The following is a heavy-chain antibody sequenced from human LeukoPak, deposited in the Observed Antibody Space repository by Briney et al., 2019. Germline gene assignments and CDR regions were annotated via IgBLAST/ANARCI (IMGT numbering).Heavy chain of an antibody. V-gene: IGHV1-8*03. Sequence: PRASVTVSCKASGYTFTSYDINWVRQAPGQGLEWMGWVNPKSGNTGYKQKFQARVTITRDTSITTAYMELSSLTSDDTAVYFCARGLPLGYCTYGVCYPPKHFDFWGQGTLVTVSS. J-gene: IGHJ4*02. CDR3: ARGLPLGYCTYGVCYPPKHFDF. CDR2: VNPKSGNT. D-gene: IGHD2-8*01. CDR1: GYTFTSYD.